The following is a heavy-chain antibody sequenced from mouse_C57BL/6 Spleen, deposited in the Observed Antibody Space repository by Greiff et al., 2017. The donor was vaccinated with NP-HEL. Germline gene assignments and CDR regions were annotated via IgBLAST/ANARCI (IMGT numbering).Heavy chain of an antibody. CDR1: GYTFTGYW. D-gene: IGHD2-10*02. Sequence: QVQLQQPGAELVMPGASVKLSCKASGYTFTGYWMHWVKQRPGQGLEWIGEIDPSDSYTNYNQKFKGKSTLTVDKSSSTAYMQLSSLTSEDSAVYYCARGGYGNRDYWGQGTTLTVSS. V-gene: IGHV1-69*01. J-gene: IGHJ2*01. CDR3: ARGGYGNRDY. CDR2: IDPSDSYT.